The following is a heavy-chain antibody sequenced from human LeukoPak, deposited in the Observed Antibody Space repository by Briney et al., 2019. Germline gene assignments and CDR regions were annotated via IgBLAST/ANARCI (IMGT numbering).Heavy chain of an antibody. CDR3: ARDLNVNDY. CDR2: ISAYNGNT. J-gene: IGHJ4*02. D-gene: IGHD2/OR15-2a*01. V-gene: IGHV1-18*04. Sequence: ASVKVSCKASGYTFTGYYMHWVRQAPGQGLEWMGWISAYNGNTNYAQKLQGRVTMTTDTSTSTAYMELRSLRSDDTAVYYCARDLNVNDYWGQGTLVTVSS. CDR1: GYTFTGYY.